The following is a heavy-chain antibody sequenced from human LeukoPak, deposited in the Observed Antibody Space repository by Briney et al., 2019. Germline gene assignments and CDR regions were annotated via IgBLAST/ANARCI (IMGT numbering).Heavy chain of an antibody. CDR3: VRGGPENDNWRYYVDF. V-gene: IGHV4-61*01. CDR2: ISYSGST. J-gene: IGHJ4*02. Sequence: SETLSLTCTVSGDSINSINKYYWSWIRQSPGEGLEWIRYISYSGSTNYNPSLKSRVTISVDTSKNQFSLKMTSVTAADTAVYYCVRGGPENDNWRYYVDFWGQGSLVTVSS. CDR1: GDSINSINKYY. D-gene: IGHD1-1*01.